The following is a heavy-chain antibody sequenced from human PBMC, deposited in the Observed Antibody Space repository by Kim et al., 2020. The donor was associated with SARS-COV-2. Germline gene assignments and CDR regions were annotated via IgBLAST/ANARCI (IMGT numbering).Heavy chain of an antibody. Sequence: GGSLRLSCAASGFTFGDYAMHWVRQAPGKGLEWVSGISWNSGTICYADSVKGRFTLSRDNAKNSLYLQMNSLRAEDTALYYCAKDMYPRGFCNYTSCYAVDYWGQGTLVTVSS. CDR1: GFTFGDYA. CDR2: ISWNSGTI. D-gene: IGHD2-2*01. CDR3: AKDMYPRGFCNYTSCYAVDY. J-gene: IGHJ4*02. V-gene: IGHV3-9*01.